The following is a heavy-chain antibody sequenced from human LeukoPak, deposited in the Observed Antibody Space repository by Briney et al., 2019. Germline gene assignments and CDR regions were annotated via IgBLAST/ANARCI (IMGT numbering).Heavy chain of an antibody. CDR1: GFTFSAHW. Sequence: GGSLRLSCAASGFTFSAHWMSWVRQAPGKGLEWVAVISYDGSNKYYADSVKGRFTISRDNSKNTLYLQMNSLRAEDTAVYYCAKDGMGPRQHYFDYWGQGTLVTVSS. J-gene: IGHJ4*02. D-gene: IGHD1-14*01. CDR2: ISYDGSNK. CDR3: AKDGMGPRQHYFDY. V-gene: IGHV3-30*18.